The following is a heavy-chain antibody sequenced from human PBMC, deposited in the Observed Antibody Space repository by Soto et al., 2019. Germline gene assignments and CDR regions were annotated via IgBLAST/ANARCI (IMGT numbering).Heavy chain of an antibody. J-gene: IGHJ4*02. CDR2: INQDGSEK. V-gene: IGHV3-7*01. D-gene: IGHD2-15*01. Sequence: PGGSLRLSCAASGFTFSNFWMTWVRQAPGKGLEWAANINQDGSEKYYVDSVKGRFTISRDNAKNSLYLQMNSLTDEDTAVYFCASPKGYCSGGSCFPFDNWGRGTQVTVSS. CDR3: ASPKGYCSGGSCFPFDN. CDR1: GFTFSNFW.